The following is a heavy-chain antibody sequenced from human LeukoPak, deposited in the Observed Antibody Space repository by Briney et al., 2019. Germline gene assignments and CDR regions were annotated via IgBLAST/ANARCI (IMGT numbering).Heavy chain of an antibody. CDR1: GFTFSSYG. J-gene: IGHJ6*03. V-gene: IGHV4-34*01. CDR3: AKEPSYMDV. CDR2: INHSGST. Sequence: GSLRLSCAASGFTFSSYGMSWIRQPPGKGLEWIGEINHSGSTNYNPSLKSRVTISVDTSKNQFSLKLSSVTAADTAVYYCAKEPSYMDVWGKGTTVTVSS.